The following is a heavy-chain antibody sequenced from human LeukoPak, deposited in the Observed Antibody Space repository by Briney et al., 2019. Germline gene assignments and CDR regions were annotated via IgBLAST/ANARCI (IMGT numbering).Heavy chain of an antibody. CDR1: GESFSGYY. D-gene: IGHD1-26*01. CDR3: ARDQVDSGSYSDAFDI. Sequence: SETLSLTCAVYGESFSGYYWGWIRQPPGKGLEWIGSIYYSGSTYYNPSLKSRVTISVDTSKNQFSLKLSSVTAADTAVYYCARDQVDSGSYSDAFDIWGQGTMVTVSS. J-gene: IGHJ3*02. CDR2: IYYSGST. V-gene: IGHV4-34*01.